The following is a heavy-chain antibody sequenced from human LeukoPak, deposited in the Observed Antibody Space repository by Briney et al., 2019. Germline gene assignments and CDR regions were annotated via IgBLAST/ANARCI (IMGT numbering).Heavy chain of an antibody. CDR3: ARANKGRDAFDI. D-gene: IGHD2-8*01. Sequence: GGSLRLSCAVSGFTVNSYWMSWVRQAPGKGLEWVANMNQDGSDKYYGDSVKGRFTISRENAKNSLYLQMNSLRAGDTAVYYCARANKGRDAFDIWGQGTMVTVSS. J-gene: IGHJ3*02. CDR2: MNQDGSDK. V-gene: IGHV3-7*01. CDR1: GFTVNSYW.